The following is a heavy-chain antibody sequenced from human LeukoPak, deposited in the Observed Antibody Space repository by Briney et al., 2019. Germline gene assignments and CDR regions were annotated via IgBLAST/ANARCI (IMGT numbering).Heavy chain of an antibody. CDR1: GYSITSGYY. J-gene: IGHJ4*02. CDR3: AKGTSSGWYYFDY. CDR2: IYHSGDT. D-gene: IGHD6-19*01. V-gene: IGHV4-38-2*02. Sequence: SETLSLTCIVSGYSITSGYYWGWIRQPPGKGLEWIGSIYHSGDTYYDPSLKSRVTISVDTSKNQFSLKLDSVTAADTAVYYCAKGTSSGWYYFDYWGQGTLVTVSS.